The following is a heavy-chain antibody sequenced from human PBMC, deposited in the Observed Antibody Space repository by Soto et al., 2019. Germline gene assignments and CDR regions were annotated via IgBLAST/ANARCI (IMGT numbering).Heavy chain of an antibody. J-gene: IGHJ2*01. CDR3: AKAVYGYWYFDL. Sequence: EVQLLESGGGLVQPGGSLRLSCATSGFMFNSYGMSWGRLAPGKGLEWVAGVSSGGTTDYADSVKGRFTISRDTSKNTLYLQMHSLTAEDTAVYYCAKAVYGYWYFDLWSRGTRVTVSS. CDR2: VSSGGTT. V-gene: IGHV3-23*01. CDR1: GFMFNSYG. D-gene: IGHD3-10*01.